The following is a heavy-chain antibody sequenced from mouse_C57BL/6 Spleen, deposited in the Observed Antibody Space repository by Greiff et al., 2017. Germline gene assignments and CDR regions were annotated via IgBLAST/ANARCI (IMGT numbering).Heavy chain of an antibody. Sequence: DVKLQESGPGLVKPSQSLSLTCSVTGYSITSGYYWNWIRQFPGNKLEWMGYISYDGSNNYNPSLKNRISITRDTSKNQFFLKLNSVTTEDTATYYCAKKARFAYWGQGTLVTVSA. CDR3: AKKARFAY. CDR1: GYSITSGYY. V-gene: IGHV3-6*01. J-gene: IGHJ3*01. CDR2: ISYDGSN.